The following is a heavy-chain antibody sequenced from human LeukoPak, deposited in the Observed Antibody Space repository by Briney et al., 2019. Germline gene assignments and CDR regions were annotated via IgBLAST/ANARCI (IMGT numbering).Heavy chain of an antibody. CDR2: IYTSGST. Sequence: SETLSLTCTVSGGSISSGSYYWSWIRQPAGKGLEWIGRIYTSGSTNYNPSLESRVTISVDTSKNQFSLKLSSVTAADTAVYYCARGGPYYGSGSYYGPYYFDYWGQGTLVTVSS. J-gene: IGHJ4*02. CDR1: GGSISSGSYY. D-gene: IGHD3-10*01. CDR3: ARGGPYYGSGSYYGPYYFDY. V-gene: IGHV4-61*02.